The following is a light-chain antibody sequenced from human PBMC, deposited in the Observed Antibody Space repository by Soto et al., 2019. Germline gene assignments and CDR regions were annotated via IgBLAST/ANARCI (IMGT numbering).Light chain of an antibody. CDR1: QSISSY. V-gene: IGKV3-11*01. Sequence: EVVLPQSPDTLSFSPGDRATLSCRASQSISSYLAWYQQKPGQSPRLLIYDASNRATGIPARFSGSGSGTDFTLTISSLEPEDFAVYYCQQRSNWTFGQGTMADI. CDR2: DAS. J-gene: IGKJ1*01. CDR3: QQRSNWT.